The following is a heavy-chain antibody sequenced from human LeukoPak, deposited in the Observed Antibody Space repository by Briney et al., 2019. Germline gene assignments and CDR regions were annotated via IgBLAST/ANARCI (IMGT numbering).Heavy chain of an antibody. V-gene: IGHV4-34*01. CDR2: INNSGST. Sequence: PSETLSLTCAVYGGSFSGYYWSWIRQPPGKGLEWIGEINNSGSTNYNPSLKSRVTISVDTSKNQFSLKLSSVTAADTAVYYCARGPARVIARGVPNCFLNYWGQGTLVTVSS. J-gene: IGHJ4*02. CDR3: ARGPARVIARGVPNCFLNY. D-gene: IGHD2-21*01. CDR1: GGSFSGYY.